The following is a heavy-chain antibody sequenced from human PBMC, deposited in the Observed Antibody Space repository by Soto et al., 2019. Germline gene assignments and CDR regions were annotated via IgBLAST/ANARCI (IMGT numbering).Heavy chain of an antibody. V-gene: IGHV4-34*01. CDR2: INHSGST. J-gene: IGHJ5*02. CDR3: ARGERYYDFWSGYYGDQFDP. D-gene: IGHD3-3*01. CDR1: GGSFSGYY. Sequence: SETLSLTCAVYGGSFSGYYWSWIRQPPGKGLERIGEINHSGSTNYNPSLKSRVTISVDTSKNQFSLKLSSVTAADTAVYYCARGERYYDFWSGYYGDQFDPWGQGTLVTVSS.